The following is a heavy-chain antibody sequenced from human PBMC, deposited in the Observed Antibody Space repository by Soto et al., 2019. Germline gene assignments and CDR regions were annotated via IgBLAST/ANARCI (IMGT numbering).Heavy chain of an antibody. D-gene: IGHD6-13*01. J-gene: IGHJ4*02. CDR1: GGTFSSYA. V-gene: IGHV1-69*01. Sequence: QVQLVQSGAEVKKPGSSVKVSCKASGGTFSSYAISWVRQAPGLGLEWMGGIIPIFGTANYAQKFQGRVTITADESTSTAYMELSSLRSEDTAVYYCAAHWCGSSCRQGYFDYWGQGTLVTVSS. CDR2: IIPIFGTA. CDR3: AAHWCGSSCRQGYFDY.